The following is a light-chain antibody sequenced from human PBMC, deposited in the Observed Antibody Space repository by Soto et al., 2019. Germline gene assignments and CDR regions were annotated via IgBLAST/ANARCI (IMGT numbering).Light chain of an antibody. J-gene: IGKJ1*01. CDR3: QHYDNSPWT. Sequence: DIQMAQSPSTLSANVGDSATITCRASQSISRWFASYRQKPGRAPKLLIYDTSSLEGGVPSRFSGSGSGTEFTLTISGLQPDDFSTYYCQHYDNSPWTFGQGTKLQI. CDR2: DTS. V-gene: IGKV1-5*01. CDR1: QSISRW.